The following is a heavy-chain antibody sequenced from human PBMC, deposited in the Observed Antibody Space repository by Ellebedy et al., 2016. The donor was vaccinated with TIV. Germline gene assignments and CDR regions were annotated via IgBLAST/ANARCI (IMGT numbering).Heavy chain of an antibody. CDR1: GFTFSSYS. V-gene: IGHV3-48*02. D-gene: IGHD3-10*01. CDR3: ARVPGSFSLNWFDP. CDR2: ISSSSSTI. Sequence: GESLKISXAASGFTFSSYSMNWVRQAPGKGLEWVLYISSSSSTIYYADSVKGRFTISRDNAKNSLYLQMNSLRDEDTAVYYCARVPGSFSLNWFDPWGQGTLVTVSS. J-gene: IGHJ5*02.